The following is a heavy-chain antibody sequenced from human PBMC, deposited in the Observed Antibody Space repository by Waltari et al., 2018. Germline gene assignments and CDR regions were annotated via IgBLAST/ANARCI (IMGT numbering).Heavy chain of an antibody. CDR2: ISASGVST. Sequence: EVQLLESGGGWVQPGGSLRLSCVVSGLTFGNYAMSWVRQAPGKGLEWVSGISASGVSTYYADSVKGRFTISRDNSKNTLYLQMNSLRVEDTAIYYCTRRVNSPDYWGQGTLVTVSS. J-gene: IGHJ4*02. V-gene: IGHV3-23*01. CDR1: GLTFGNYA. CDR3: TRRVNSPDY. D-gene: IGHD1-1*01.